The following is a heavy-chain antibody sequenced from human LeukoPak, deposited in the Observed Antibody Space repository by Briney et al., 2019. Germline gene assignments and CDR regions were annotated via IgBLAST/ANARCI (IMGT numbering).Heavy chain of an antibody. CDR3: ARARGDYYDSSGYPYL. Sequence: SQTLSLTRTVSGGSISSGGYYWSWIRQHPGKGLEWIGYIYYSGSTYYNPSLKSRVTISVDTSKNQFSLKLSSVTAADTAVYYCARARGDYYDSSGYPYLWGQGTLVTVSS. J-gene: IGHJ4*02. D-gene: IGHD3-22*01. V-gene: IGHV4-31*03. CDR2: IYYSGST. CDR1: GGSISSGGYY.